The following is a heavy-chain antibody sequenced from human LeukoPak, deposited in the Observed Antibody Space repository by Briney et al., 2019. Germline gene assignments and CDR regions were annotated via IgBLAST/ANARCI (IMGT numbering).Heavy chain of an antibody. Sequence: GGSLRLSCAASGFTFSSYSMNWVRQAPGKGLEWVSYISSSSTIYYADSVKGRFTISRDNAKNSLYLQMNSLRAEDTAVYYCVQRGYSYGFDYWGQGTLVTVSS. CDR2: ISSSSTI. D-gene: IGHD5-18*01. CDR1: GFTFSSYS. V-gene: IGHV3-48*01. J-gene: IGHJ4*02. CDR3: VQRGYSYGFDY.